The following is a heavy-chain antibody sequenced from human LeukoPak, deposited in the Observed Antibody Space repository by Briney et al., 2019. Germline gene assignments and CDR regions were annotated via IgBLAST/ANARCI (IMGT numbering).Heavy chain of an antibody. D-gene: IGHD2-2*01. CDR3: ASTLGYCTSSSCPDIDY. CDR1: GYTFTGYY. Sequence: ASVKVSCKASGYTFTGYYMHWVRQAPGQGLEWMGWIKPNSGDTNYAQKFQGRVTMTRDTSISAAYMELSRLRSDDTAVYYCASTLGYCTSSSCPDIDYWGQGTLVTVSS. J-gene: IGHJ4*02. V-gene: IGHV1-2*02. CDR2: IKPNSGDT.